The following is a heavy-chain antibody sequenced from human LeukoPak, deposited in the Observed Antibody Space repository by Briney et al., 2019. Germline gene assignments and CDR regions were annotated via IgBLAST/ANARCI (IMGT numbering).Heavy chain of an antibody. J-gene: IGHJ6*03. CDR3: ARHYDFWSGYYSHHMDV. D-gene: IGHD3-3*01. V-gene: IGHV3-21*01. CDR2: ISSSSSYI. Sequence: PGGSLRLSCAVSGFTFSTYSMNWVRQAPGKGLEWVSSISSSSSYIYYADSVKGRFTISRDNAKNSLYLQMNSLRAEDTAVYYCARHYDFWSGYYSHHMDVWGKGTTVIVSS. CDR1: GFTFSTYS.